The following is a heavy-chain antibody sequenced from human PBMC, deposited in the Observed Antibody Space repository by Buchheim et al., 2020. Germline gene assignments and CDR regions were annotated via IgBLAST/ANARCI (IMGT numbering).Heavy chain of an antibody. CDR3: ARDKLNQWGYGTSGFEL. CDR2: INSDGSST. Sequence: EVQLVESGGALVQPGGSLRVSCAASGFTFSSYWMHWVRQAPGKGLEWVSRINSDGSSTSYADSVKGRFTISRDNAKNTLYLQMNSLRAEDTAVYFCARDKLNQWGYGTSGFELWGQGTL. D-gene: IGHD1-26*01. V-gene: IGHV3-74*01. CDR1: GFTFSSYW. J-gene: IGHJ4*02.